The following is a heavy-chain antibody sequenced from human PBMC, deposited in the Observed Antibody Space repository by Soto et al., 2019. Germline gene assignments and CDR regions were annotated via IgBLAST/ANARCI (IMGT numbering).Heavy chain of an antibody. V-gene: IGHV3-7*01. J-gene: IGHJ4*02. CDR1: GFTFSSYW. Sequence: GGSLRLSCAASGFTFSSYWMSWVRQAPGKGLEWVANIKQVGSEKYYVDSVKGRFTISRDNAKNSLYLQMNSLSAADTAVYYCARDRRLLTYYYGSSCYYYFDYWGQGTLVTVSS. CDR3: ARDRRLLTYYYGSSCYYYFDY. D-gene: IGHD3-22*01. CDR2: IKQVGSEK.